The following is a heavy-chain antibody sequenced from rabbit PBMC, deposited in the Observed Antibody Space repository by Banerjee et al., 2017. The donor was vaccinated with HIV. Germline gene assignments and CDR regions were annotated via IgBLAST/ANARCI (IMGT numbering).Heavy chain of an antibody. CDR3: ARDMAGDGTAPNL. D-gene: IGHD7-1*01. CDR1: GFSFSSGYD. V-gene: IGHV1S45*01. Sequence: QEQLVESGGDLVKPGASLTLTCTASGFSFSSGYDMCWVRQAPGKGPEWIACICNSDAKSYYASWAKGRFTISKTSSTTVTLQMTSLTAADTATYFCARDMAGDGTAPNLWGPGTLVTVS. CDR2: ICNSDAKS. J-gene: IGHJ4*01.